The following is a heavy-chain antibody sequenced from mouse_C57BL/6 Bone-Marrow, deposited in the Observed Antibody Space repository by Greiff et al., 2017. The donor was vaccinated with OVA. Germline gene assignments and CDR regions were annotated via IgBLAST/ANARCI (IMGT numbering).Heavy chain of an antibody. D-gene: IGHD1-1*01. CDR2: IYPRSGNT. CDR3: ARNNYYGSSYEDYYAMDY. CDR1: GYTFTSYG. Sequence: QVQLQQSGAELARPGASVKLSCKASGYTFTSYGISWVKQRTGQGLEWIGEIYPRSGNTYYNEKFKGKGTLTADKSSSTAYMELRSLTSEDSAVYFCARNNYYGSSYEDYYAMDYWGQGTSVTVSS. V-gene: IGHV1-81*01. J-gene: IGHJ4*01.